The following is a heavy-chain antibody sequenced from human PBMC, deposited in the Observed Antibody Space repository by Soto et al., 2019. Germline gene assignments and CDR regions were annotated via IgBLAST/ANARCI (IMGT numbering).Heavy chain of an antibody. V-gene: IGHV1-69*13. D-gene: IGHD2-2*02. J-gene: IGHJ6*02. CDR3: ARVYCSSASCYSYYYYGMDV. Sequence: ASVKVSCKASGGTFSSYAISWVRQAPGQGLECMGGIIPIFGTANYAQKFQGRVTITADESTSTAYMELSSLRSEDTAVYYCARVYCSSASCYSYYYYGMDVCGQRPPVTVYS. CDR2: IIPIFGTA. CDR1: GGTFSSYA.